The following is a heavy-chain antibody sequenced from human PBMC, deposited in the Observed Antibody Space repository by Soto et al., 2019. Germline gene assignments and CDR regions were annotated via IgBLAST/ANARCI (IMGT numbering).Heavy chain of an antibody. CDR3: AKALGRGDHVGMDV. D-gene: IGHD4-17*01. V-gene: IGHV3-30*18. CDR2: ISYDGSNK. J-gene: IGHJ6*02. CDR1: GFTFSNYA. Sequence: GGSLRLSCAVSGFTFSNYAMHWARQAPGKGLEWVAVISYDGSNKYYADSGKGRFTISRDNSKNTLYLQMNSLRAEDTALYYCAKALGRGDHVGMDVWGRGTTVTVSS.